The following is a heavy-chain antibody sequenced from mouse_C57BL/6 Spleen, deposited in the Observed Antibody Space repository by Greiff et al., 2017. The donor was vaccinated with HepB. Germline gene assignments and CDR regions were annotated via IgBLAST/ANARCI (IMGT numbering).Heavy chain of an antibody. CDR1: GYSITSGYY. CDR3: ARGRLLGHDY. V-gene: IGHV3-6*01. J-gene: IGHJ2*01. Sequence: EVKLMESGPGLVKPSQSLSLTCSVTGYSITSGYYWNWIRQFPGNKLEWMGYISYDGSNNYNPSLKNRISITRDTSKNQFFLKLNSVTTEDTATYYCARGRLLGHDYWGQGTTLTVSS. CDR2: ISYDGSN. D-gene: IGHD4-1*01.